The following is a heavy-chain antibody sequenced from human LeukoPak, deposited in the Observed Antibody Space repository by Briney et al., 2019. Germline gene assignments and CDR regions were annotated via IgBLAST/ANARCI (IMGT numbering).Heavy chain of an antibody. CDR2: IYSGGST. Sequence: GGSLRLSCAASGCTVTSNYMSWVRQAPGKGLEWVSVIYSGGSTYYADSVRGRFTISRDSSKNTLYLQMNSLRAEDTAVYYCARGLDGSGTYYKVWFDPWGQGTLVTVSS. V-gene: IGHV3-66*01. D-gene: IGHD3-10*01. CDR3: ARGLDGSGTYYKVWFDP. J-gene: IGHJ5*02. CDR1: GCTVTSNY.